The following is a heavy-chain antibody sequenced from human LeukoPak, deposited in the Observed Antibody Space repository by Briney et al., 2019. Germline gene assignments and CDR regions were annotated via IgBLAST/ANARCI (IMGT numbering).Heavy chain of an antibody. CDR3: AKSDDYSNPPFDY. CDR2: ISGSGGST. V-gene: IGHV3-23*01. CDR1: GFTFSSYA. J-gene: IGHJ4*02. Sequence: GGSLRLSCAASGFTFSSYAMSWVRQAPGKGLEWVSAISGSGGSTYYADSVEGWFTISRDNSKNTLYLQMNSLRAEDTAVYYCAKSDDYSNPPFDYWGQGTLVTVSS. D-gene: IGHD4-11*01.